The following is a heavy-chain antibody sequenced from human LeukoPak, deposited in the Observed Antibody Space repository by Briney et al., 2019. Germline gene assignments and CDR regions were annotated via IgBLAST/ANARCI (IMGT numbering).Heavy chain of an antibody. CDR1: GFTFSSYV. J-gene: IGHJ3*01. V-gene: IGHV3-23*01. CDR3: ARRYYYDNSGYYYGTFDV. D-gene: IGHD3-22*01. Sequence: PGGSLRLSCAASGFTFSSYVMNWVRQAPGKGLEWVSSISGTGGSTYYADSVEGRFTISRDNPKHTLYLHMNSPRAEDTAVYYCARRYYYDNSGYYYGTFDVWGQGTMVTVSS. CDR2: ISGTGGST.